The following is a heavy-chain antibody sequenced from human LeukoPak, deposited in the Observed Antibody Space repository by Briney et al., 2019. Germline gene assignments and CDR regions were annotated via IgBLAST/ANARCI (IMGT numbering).Heavy chain of an antibody. CDR3: AKDDPTAYFDY. Sequence: GKSLRLSCAASGFTFSSYGMHWVRQAPGKGLEWVAVISYDGSNKYYADSVKGRFTISRDNSKNTLYLQMNSLRAEDTAVYYCAKDDPTAYFDYWGQGTLVTVSS. CDR1: GFTFSSYG. CDR2: ISYDGSNK. V-gene: IGHV3-30*18. J-gene: IGHJ4*02. D-gene: IGHD4-17*01.